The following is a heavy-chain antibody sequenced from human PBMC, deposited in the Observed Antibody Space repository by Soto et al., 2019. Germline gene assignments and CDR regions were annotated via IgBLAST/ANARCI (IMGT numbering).Heavy chain of an antibody. D-gene: IGHD6-6*01. Sequence: GGSLRLSCAASGFTFSSYAMHWVRQAPGKGLEWVAVISYDGSNKYYADSVKGRFTISRDNSKNTLYLQMNSLRAEDTAVYYWARDLVGNEYSSSSGAFDIWGQGTMVTVSS. V-gene: IGHV3-30*04. CDR1: GFTFSSYA. CDR2: ISYDGSNK. CDR3: ARDLVGNEYSSSSGAFDI. J-gene: IGHJ3*02.